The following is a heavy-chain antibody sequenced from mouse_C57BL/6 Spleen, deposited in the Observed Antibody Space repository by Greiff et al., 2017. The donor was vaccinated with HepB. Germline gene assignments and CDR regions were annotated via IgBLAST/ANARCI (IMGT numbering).Heavy chain of an antibody. V-gene: IGHV1-52*01. CDR3: ARIGMGYFDV. CDR1: GYTFTSYW. D-gene: IGHD2-3*01. CDR2: IDPSDSET. J-gene: IGHJ1*03. Sequence: QVQLQQPGAELVRPGSSVKLSCKASGYTFTSYWMHWVKQRPIQGLEWIGNIDPSDSETHYNQKFKDKATLTVDKSSHTACMQLSSLTSEGSAVYYCARIGMGYFDVWGTGTTVTVSS.